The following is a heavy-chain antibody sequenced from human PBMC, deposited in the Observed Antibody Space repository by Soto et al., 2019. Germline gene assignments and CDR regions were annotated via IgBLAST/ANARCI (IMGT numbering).Heavy chain of an antibody. CDR1: GYTFTGYY. Sequence: ASVKVSCKASGYTFTGYYMHWVRQAPGQGLEWMGWINPNSGGTNYAQKFQGRVTMTRDTSISTAYMELSRLRSDDTAVYYCARDEGIAADGLDPWGQGTLVTVSS. J-gene: IGHJ5*02. V-gene: IGHV1-2*02. D-gene: IGHD6-13*01. CDR2: INPNSGGT. CDR3: ARDEGIAADGLDP.